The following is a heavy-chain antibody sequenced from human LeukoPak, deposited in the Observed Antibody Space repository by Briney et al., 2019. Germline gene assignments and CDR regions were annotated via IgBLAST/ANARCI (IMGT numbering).Heavy chain of an antibody. Sequence: SETLSLTCTVSGGSISSYYWSWIRQPPGKGLEWIGEINHSGSTNYNPSLKSRVTISVDTSKNQFSLKLSSVTAADTAVYYCARGFRFWSGYYPYFDYWGQGTLVTVSS. J-gene: IGHJ4*02. CDR3: ARGFRFWSGYYPYFDY. CDR2: INHSGST. D-gene: IGHD3-3*01. V-gene: IGHV4-34*01. CDR1: GGSISSYY.